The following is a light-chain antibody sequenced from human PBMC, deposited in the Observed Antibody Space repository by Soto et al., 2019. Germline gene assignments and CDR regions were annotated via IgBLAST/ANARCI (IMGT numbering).Light chain of an antibody. CDR1: SSDVGGYKF. Sequence: QSALTQPPSASGSPGQSVTISCTGTSSDVGGYKFVSWYQRLPGKAPKLIIYDVSRRPPGVPDRFSGSKSGNTASLTVSGLHAEDEADYYCSSYAGSNNVMFGGGTKVTVL. V-gene: IGLV2-8*01. J-gene: IGLJ3*02. CDR3: SSYAGSNNVM. CDR2: DVS.